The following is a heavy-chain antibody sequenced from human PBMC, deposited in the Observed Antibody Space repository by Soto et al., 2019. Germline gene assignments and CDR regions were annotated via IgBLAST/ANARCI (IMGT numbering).Heavy chain of an antibody. V-gene: IGHV4-31*03. CDR3: ASGRSGYDYAPSFDS. D-gene: IGHD5-12*01. J-gene: IGHJ4*02. CDR2: IYYSGST. CDR1: GGSISSGGYY. Sequence: SETLSLTCTVSGGSISSGGYYWSWIRQHPGKGLEWIGYIYYSGSTYYNPSLKSRVTISVDTSKNQFSLKLSSVTAADTAVYYCASGRSGYDYAPSFDSWGQGTLVTVSS.